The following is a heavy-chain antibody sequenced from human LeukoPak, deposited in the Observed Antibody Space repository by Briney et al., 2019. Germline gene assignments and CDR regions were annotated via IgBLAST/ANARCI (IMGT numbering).Heavy chain of an antibody. Sequence: GSLRLSCAASGFTFNTYSMNWVRQAPGRGLEWVSSISTSSTYIYYADSVKGRFTISRDNAENSLYLQMNSLTAEDTAVSYCARDREGFSWYDYWGQGTLVTVSS. V-gene: IGHV3-21*01. CDR1: GFTFNTYS. J-gene: IGHJ4*02. CDR2: ISTSSTYI. D-gene: IGHD6-13*01. CDR3: ARDREGFSWYDY.